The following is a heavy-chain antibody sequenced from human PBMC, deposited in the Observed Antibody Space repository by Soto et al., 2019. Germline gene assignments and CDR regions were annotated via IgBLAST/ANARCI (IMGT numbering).Heavy chain of an antibody. CDR1: GGSFRGYY. CDR3: ARGIWGPAPKSGYYYCGMDV. CDR2: SNHSGST. Sequence: PSETLSLTCFVYGGSFRGYYWSWIRQTPGHGLEWLGESNHSGSTKSNPSLKSRVTISVDTSKNQFSLKLSSVTAADTAVYYCARGIWGPAPKSGYYYCGMDVWGQGTTVTVS. V-gene: IGHV4-34*01. J-gene: IGHJ6*02. D-gene: IGHD3-16*01.